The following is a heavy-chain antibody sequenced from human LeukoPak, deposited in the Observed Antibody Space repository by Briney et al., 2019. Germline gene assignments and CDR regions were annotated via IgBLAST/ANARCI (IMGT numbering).Heavy chain of an antibody. CDR1: GFTFGTYE. Sequence: PGGSLRLSCAASGFTFGTYEMNWVRPAPGKGLEWVSYISISGSTIYYADSVKGRFTISRDNAKNSLYLQMNSLRAEDTAVYYCARVHYFYGGNSEVYFDYWGQGTLVTVSS. V-gene: IGHV3-48*03. CDR3: ARVHYFYGGNSEVYFDY. CDR2: ISISGSTI. D-gene: IGHD4-23*01. J-gene: IGHJ4*02.